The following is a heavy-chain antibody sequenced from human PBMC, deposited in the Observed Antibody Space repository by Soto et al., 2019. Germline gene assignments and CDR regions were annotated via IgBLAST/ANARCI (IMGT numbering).Heavy chain of an antibody. J-gene: IGHJ6*02. CDR2: IYWDDDK. CDR1: GFSLSTSGVG. V-gene: IGHV2-5*02. D-gene: IGHD2-8*01. CDR3: SPGLRYCTNAVLYTEDYYYYGMDV. Sequence: QITLKESGPTLVKPPQTLTLTCTFSGFSLSTSGVGVGWIRQPPGKALEWLALIYWDDDKRHSPSLKSRLTITKDTSKNRVVLTMTNMDPAGTATYYCSPGLRYCTNAVLYTEDYYYYGMDVWGQGTRVTVSS.